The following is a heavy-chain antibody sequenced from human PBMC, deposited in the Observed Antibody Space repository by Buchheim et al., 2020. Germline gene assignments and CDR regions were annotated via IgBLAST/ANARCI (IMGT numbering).Heavy chain of an antibody. D-gene: IGHD2-15*01. CDR3: ARVLTSLIVDPRGGYYYYGMDV. V-gene: IGHV4-34*01. CDR1: GGSFSGYY. Sequence: QVQLQQWGAGLLKPSETLSLTCAVYGGSFSGYYWSWIRQPPGKGLEWIGEINPSGRTNYNPSLKSRVTISVDTHKNQFSLKLSSVTAADTAVYYCARVLTSLIVDPRGGYYYYGMDVWGQGTT. J-gene: IGHJ6*02. CDR2: INPSGRT.